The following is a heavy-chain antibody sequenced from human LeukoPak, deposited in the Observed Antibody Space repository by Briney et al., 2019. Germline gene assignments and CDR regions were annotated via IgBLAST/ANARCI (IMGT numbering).Heavy chain of an antibody. CDR2: IIPIFGIA. CDR3: ARSRSPKEDYYGMDV. D-gene: IGHD1-26*01. J-gene: IGHJ6*04. CDR1: GGTFSSYA. V-gene: IGHV1-69*04. Sequence: SVKVSCKASGGTFSSYAISWVRQAPGQGLEWMGRIIPIFGIANYAQKFQGRVTITADKSTSTAYMELSSLRSEDTAVYYCARSRSPKEDYYGMDVWGKGTAVTVSS.